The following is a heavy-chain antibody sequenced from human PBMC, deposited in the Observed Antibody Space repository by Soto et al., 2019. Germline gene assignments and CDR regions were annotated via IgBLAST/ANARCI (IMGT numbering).Heavy chain of an antibody. Sequence: GGSLRLSCAASGFTFSTYGMSWVRQAPGKGLEWVSSISGSGSGRYYADSVKGRFTISRDNPKTTLFLQMNSLRAEDTAVYFCAKDDIEQYYDSSGYYRYWGQGTQVTVSS. J-gene: IGHJ4*02. D-gene: IGHD3-22*01. CDR3: AKDDIEQYYDSSGYYRY. CDR2: ISGSGSGR. CDR1: GFTFSTYG. V-gene: IGHV3-23*01.